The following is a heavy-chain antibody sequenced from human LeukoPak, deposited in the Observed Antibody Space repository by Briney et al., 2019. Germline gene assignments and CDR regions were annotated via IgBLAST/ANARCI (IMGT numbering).Heavy chain of an antibody. Sequence: ASVKVSCKASGGTLTNYFISWVRQAPGQGLEWMGGTNPIFGTANYADKFQGRVTITADESTSTAYMEVSSLRSEDTAVYYCAAMRIGDFDSWGQGTLVTVSS. CDR3: AAMRIGDFDS. V-gene: IGHV1-69*01. CDR1: GGTLTNYF. CDR2: TNPIFGTA. J-gene: IGHJ4*02. D-gene: IGHD3-16*01.